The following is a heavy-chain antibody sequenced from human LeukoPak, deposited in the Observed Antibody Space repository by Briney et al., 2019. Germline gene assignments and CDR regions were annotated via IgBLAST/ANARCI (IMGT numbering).Heavy chain of an antibody. D-gene: IGHD3-22*01. CDR3: TRIPSDSRAYYYVYFFDY. J-gene: IGHJ4*02. CDR2: ISAYNGNT. CDR1: GYTFTSYG. Sequence: ASVKVSCKASGYTFTSYGISWVRQAPGQWLEWMGWISAYNGNTNYAQKLQGRVTMTTDTSTSTAYMELRSLRSDDTAVYYCTRIPSDSRAYYYVYFFDYWGQGTLVIVSS. V-gene: IGHV1-18*01.